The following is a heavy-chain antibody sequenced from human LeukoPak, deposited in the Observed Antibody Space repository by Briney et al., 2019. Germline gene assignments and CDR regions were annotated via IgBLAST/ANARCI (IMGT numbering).Heavy chain of an antibody. V-gene: IGHV6-1*01. D-gene: IGHD5-24*01. CDR1: GDSVSSNRAS. Sequence: SQTLSLTCAISGDSVSSNRASWTWIRQSPLRGLEWLGRTYYRSKWYNDYAVSLKSRISINPDTSKNQFSLQLNSVTPEDTAVYYCSRSDGASDFDYWGQGTLVTVSS. J-gene: IGHJ4*02. CDR2: TYYRSKWYN. CDR3: SRSDGASDFDY.